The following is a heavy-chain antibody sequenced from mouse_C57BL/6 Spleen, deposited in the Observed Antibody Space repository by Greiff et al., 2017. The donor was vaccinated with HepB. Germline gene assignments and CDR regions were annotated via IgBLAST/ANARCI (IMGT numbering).Heavy chain of an antibody. V-gene: IGHV5-17*01. CDR2: ISSGSSTI. CDR3: ARGYYGTDWYFDV. J-gene: IGHJ1*03. Sequence: EVQLVESGGGLVKPGGSLKLSCAASGFTFSDYGMHWVRQAPEKGLEWVAYISSGSSTIYYADTVKGRFTISRGNAKNTLFLQMTSLRSEDTAMYYCARGYYGTDWYFDVWGTGTTVTVSS. D-gene: IGHD1-1*01. CDR1: GFTFSDYG.